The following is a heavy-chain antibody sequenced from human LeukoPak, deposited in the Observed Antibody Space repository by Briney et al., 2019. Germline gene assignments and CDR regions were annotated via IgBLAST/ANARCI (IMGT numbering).Heavy chain of an antibody. CDR1: GYTLTELS. Sequence: ASVTVSCKVSGYTLTELSMHWVRQAPGKGLEWMGGFDPEDGETIYAQKFQGRVTMTEDTSTDTAYMELSSLRSEDTAVYYCATGLAGSTYYFDYWGQGTLVTVSS. CDR2: FDPEDGET. J-gene: IGHJ4*02. CDR3: ATGLAGSTYYFDY. V-gene: IGHV1-24*01.